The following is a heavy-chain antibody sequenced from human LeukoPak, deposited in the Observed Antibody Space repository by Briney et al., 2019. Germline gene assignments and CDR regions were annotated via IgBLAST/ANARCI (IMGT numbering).Heavy chain of an antibody. V-gene: IGHV5-10-1*01. Sequence: GESLKISCKGSGYSFTSYWISWVRRMPGKGLEWMGRIDPSDSYTNYSPSFQGHVTISADKSISTAYLQWSSLKASDTAMYYCARSRVFRYCSSTSCYASFDPWGQGTLVTVSS. D-gene: IGHD2-2*01. CDR1: GYSFTSYW. J-gene: IGHJ5*02. CDR2: IDPSDSYT. CDR3: ARSRVFRYCSSTSCYASFDP.